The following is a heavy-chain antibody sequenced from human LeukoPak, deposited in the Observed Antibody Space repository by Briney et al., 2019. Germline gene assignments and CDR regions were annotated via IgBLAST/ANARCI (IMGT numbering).Heavy chain of an antibody. J-gene: IGHJ3*02. CDR3: ARDRNYDYVWGSYRYDAFDI. Sequence: AGTLSLSCAASGFTFSSNAMYWLRPAQGKGLEYWLALSSNGTNNSYTNPVKGRFTISRDNSKNTLYLQMGSLRAEDMAVYYCARDRNYDYVWGSYRYDAFDIWGQGTMVTVSS. D-gene: IGHD3-16*02. CDR1: GFTFSSNA. V-gene: IGHV3-64*01. CDR2: LSSNGTNN.